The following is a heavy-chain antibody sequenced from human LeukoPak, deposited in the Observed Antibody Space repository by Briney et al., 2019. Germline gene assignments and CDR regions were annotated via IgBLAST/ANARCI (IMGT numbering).Heavy chain of an antibody. D-gene: IGHD3-22*01. CDR1: GFPLNNAW. CDR3: TTDRYYDNSELQFQH. V-gene: IGHV3-15*01. CDR2: IKRETDGGTI. J-gene: IGHJ1*01. Sequence: GSLRLSCAASGFPLNNAWMSWVRPAPGKGLEWLGRIKRETDGGTIDYAAPVKGRFTISRDDSRNTLYLQMDSLKIEDTAVYYCTTDRYYDNSELQFQHWGQGTLVTVSS.